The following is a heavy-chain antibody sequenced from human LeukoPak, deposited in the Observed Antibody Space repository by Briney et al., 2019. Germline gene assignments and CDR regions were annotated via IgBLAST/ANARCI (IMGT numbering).Heavy chain of an antibody. Sequence: SETLSLTCTVSGASISSHYWSWIRQSPERGPEWFAFIYYSGNTNFNPSLKSRVTISLDTSKNQFSLNLTSVTTADTGVYYCARAPGAVSAFDIWGQGTIVTVSS. V-gene: IGHV4-59*11. J-gene: IGHJ3*02. CDR1: GASISSHY. D-gene: IGHD1-26*01. CDR3: ARAPGAVSAFDI. CDR2: IYYSGNT.